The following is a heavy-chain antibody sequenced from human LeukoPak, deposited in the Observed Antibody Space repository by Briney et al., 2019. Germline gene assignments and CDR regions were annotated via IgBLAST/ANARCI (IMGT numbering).Heavy chain of an antibody. D-gene: IGHD6-19*01. V-gene: IGHV4-59*08. CDR3: ARHRGVTSVAGSYFDY. CDR2: IYYSGST. CDR1: GGSFSGYY. Sequence: KPSETLSLTCAVYGGSFSGYYWSWIRQPPGKGLEWIGYIYYSGSTNYNPSLKSRVTISVDTSKNQFSLKLSSVTAADTAVYYCARHRGVTSVAGSYFDYWGQGTLVTVSS. J-gene: IGHJ4*02.